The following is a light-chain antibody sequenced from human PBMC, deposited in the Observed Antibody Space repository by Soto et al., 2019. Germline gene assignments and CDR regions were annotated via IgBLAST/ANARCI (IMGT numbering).Light chain of an antibody. Sequence: EIVLTQSPGTLSLSPGERATLSCRASQSVGSTYLAWYRQKRGQAPRLLVYGASSRATGIPDRFSGSGSGTDFTLAISRLEPEDFAVYYCQQYGSSPITFGQGTRLEIK. V-gene: IGKV3-20*01. CDR1: QSVGSTY. CDR3: QQYGSSPIT. J-gene: IGKJ5*01. CDR2: GAS.